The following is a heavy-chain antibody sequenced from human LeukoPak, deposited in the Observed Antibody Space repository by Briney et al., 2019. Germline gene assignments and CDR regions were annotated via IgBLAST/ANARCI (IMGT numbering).Heavy chain of an antibody. Sequence: GGSLRLSCAASGFTFSSYAMSWVRQAPGKGLEWVSAISGSGGSTYYADSVKGRFTISRDNSKNTLYLQMNSLRAEDTAVYYCAKDRAGFTMVRGVIGPIDYWGQGTLVTVSA. D-gene: IGHD3-10*01. CDR3: AKDRAGFTMVRGVIGPIDY. CDR2: ISGSGGST. V-gene: IGHV3-23*01. J-gene: IGHJ4*02. CDR1: GFTFSSYA.